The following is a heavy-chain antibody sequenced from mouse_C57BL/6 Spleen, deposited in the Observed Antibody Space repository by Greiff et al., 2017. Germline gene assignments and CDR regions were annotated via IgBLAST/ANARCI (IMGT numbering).Heavy chain of an antibody. CDR2: IWSDGST. CDR3: ARDGSSYSAWFAY. V-gene: IGHV2-6*03. J-gene: IGHJ3*01. Sequence: VKLVESGPGLVAPSQSLSVTCTVSGFSLTSYGVHWVRQPPGKGLEWLVVIWSDGSTTYNSALNSRLSISKANSKSQVFLKMNSLQTDDTAMYYCARDGSSYSAWFAYWGQGTLVTVSA. D-gene: IGHD1-1*01. CDR1: GFSLTSYG.